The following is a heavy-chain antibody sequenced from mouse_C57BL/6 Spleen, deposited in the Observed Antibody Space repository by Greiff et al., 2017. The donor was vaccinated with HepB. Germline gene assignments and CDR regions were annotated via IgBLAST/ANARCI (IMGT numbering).Heavy chain of an antibody. V-gene: IGHV1-82*01. D-gene: IGHD1-1*01. CDR3: AYGSSSYWYFDV. Sequence: VQLQESGPALVKPGASVKISCKASGYAFRSSWMNWVKQRPGKGLEWIGRIYPGDGDTNYNGKFKGKATLTADKSSSTAYMQLSSLTSEDSAVYFCAYGSSSYWYFDVWGTGTTVTVSS. CDR1: GYAFRSSW. CDR2: IYPGDGDT. J-gene: IGHJ1*03.